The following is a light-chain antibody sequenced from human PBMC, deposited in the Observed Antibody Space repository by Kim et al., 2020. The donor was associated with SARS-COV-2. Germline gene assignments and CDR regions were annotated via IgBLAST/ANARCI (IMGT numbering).Light chain of an antibody. Sequence: EIVMTQSPATPSVSPGERATLSCRASQSISSNLAWYQQKPGQAPRVLIYGTSTRATGIPARFSGSGSEQEFTLTISSLQSEDFAVYYYQQYNNWPRTLGQGTKVDIK. J-gene: IGKJ1*01. CDR2: GTS. CDR3: QQYNNWPRT. CDR1: QSISSN. V-gene: IGKV3-15*01.